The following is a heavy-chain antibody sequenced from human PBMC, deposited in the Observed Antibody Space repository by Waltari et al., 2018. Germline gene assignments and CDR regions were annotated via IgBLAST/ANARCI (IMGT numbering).Heavy chain of an antibody. V-gene: IGHV3-7*01. J-gene: IGHJ4*02. Sequence: EVQLVESGGGLVQPGGSLRLSCAASGFTFSNNWMTWVRQAPGKGLEWVSNINQDGSEKYSLESVKGRFTISRDNAKNSLYLQLNSLRADDTAVYYCTRGGDDSSWYWRNWGQGTLVTVSS. CDR3: TRGGDDSSWYWRN. CDR2: INQDGSEK. CDR1: GFTFSNNW. D-gene: IGHD6-13*01.